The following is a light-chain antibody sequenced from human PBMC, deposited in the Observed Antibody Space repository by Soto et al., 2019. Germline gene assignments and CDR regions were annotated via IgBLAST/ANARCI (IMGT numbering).Light chain of an antibody. CDR1: QRVSTT. CDR2: GAS. CDR3: QQYDSWPRT. J-gene: IGKJ1*01. Sequence: EIVMPQSPATLSVSPGKRATLSCGASQRVSTTLAWYQHKPGQAPRLLMYGASTRDTGVPARFSGSGSGTEFTLTISSLQSEDFAVYYCQQYDSWPRTFGQGTKVEIK. V-gene: IGKV3-15*01.